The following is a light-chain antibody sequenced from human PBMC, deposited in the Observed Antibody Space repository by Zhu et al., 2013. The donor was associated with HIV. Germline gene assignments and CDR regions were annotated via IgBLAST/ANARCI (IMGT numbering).Light chain of an antibody. CDR1: HSLVHNDGNTY. V-gene: IGKV2-30*02. CDR2: KVS. J-gene: IGKJ1*01. Sequence: DVVMTQSPLSLPVTLGQPASISCRSSHSLVHNDGNTYLNWFQQRPGQSPRRLIYKVSNRDSGVPDRFSGSGSGTDFTLKITRVEAEDVGVYYCMQALETPRTFGQGTRLEIK. CDR3: MQALETPRT.